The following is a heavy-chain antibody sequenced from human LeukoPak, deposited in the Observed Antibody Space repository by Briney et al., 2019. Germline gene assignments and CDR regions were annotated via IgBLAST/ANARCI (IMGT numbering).Heavy chain of an antibody. CDR2: MYYTGST. Sequence: PSETLSLTCTVSGGSIGSSSYYWAWIRQPPGKGLESIGTMYYTGSTYYNPSVKSRVTISITTSRNQFSLKMNYVTAADTAVYYCARETAAAPGDWFDPWGQGTLVTVSS. CDR1: GGSIGSSSYY. V-gene: IGHV4-39*07. J-gene: IGHJ5*02. D-gene: IGHD6-13*01. CDR3: ARETAAAPGDWFDP.